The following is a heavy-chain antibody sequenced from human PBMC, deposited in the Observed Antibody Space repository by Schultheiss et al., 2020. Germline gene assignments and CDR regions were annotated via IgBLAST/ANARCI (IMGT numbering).Heavy chain of an antibody. Sequence: GGSLRLSCAASGFTFSSYAMHWVRPAPGKGLEWVAVISYDGSNKYYADPVEGRFTISRDNSKNTLYLQMSGLRAEDTAVYYCVKERSYDVWSGYSNWLDPWRERTLVNVSS. CDR3: VKERSYDVWSGYSNWLDP. V-gene: IGHV3-30*14. J-gene: IGHJ5*02. CDR2: ISYDGSNK. D-gene: IGHD3-3*01. CDR1: GFTFSSYA.